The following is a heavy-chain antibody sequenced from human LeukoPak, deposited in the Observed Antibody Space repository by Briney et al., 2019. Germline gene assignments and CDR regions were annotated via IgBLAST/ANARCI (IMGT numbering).Heavy chain of an antibody. CDR3: ARGLTYYYDSSGYYFDY. CDR1: GGSFSGYY. CDR2: INHSGST. V-gene: IGHV4-34*01. D-gene: IGHD3-22*01. J-gene: IGHJ4*02. Sequence: SETLSLTCAVYGGSFSGYYWSWIHQPPGKGLEWIGEINHSGSTNYNPSLKSRVTISVDTSKNQFSLKLSSVTAADTAVCYCARGLTYYYDSSGYYFDYWGQGTLVTVSS.